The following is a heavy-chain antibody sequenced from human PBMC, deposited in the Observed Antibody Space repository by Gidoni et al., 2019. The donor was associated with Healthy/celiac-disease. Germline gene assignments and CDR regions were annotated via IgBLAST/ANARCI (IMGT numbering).Heavy chain of an antibody. Sequence: QVTLKESGPVLVKPTETLTLTCTVSGFSLSNARMGVSWIRQPPGKALEWLAHIFSNDEKSYSTSLKSRLTSSKDTSKSQVVLTMTNMDPVDTATYYCARIPGDFWSGLYYYYYGMDVWGQGTTVTVSS. CDR2: IFSNDEK. CDR3: ARIPGDFWSGLYYYYYGMDV. J-gene: IGHJ6*02. D-gene: IGHD3-3*01. CDR1: GFSLSNARMG. V-gene: IGHV2-26*01.